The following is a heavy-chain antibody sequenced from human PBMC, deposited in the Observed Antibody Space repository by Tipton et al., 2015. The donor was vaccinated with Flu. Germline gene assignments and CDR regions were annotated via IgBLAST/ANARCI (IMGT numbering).Heavy chain of an antibody. J-gene: IGHJ4*02. D-gene: IGHD1-26*01. CDR2: VYTSGNT. CDR3: ACRGSCYH. Sequence: TLSLTCTVSGGSINSHYWSWIRQPAGKGLEWIGRVYTSGNTIYNPSLKSRVTMSLDASKNQFSLSLTSVTAADSAVYYCACRGSCYHWGQGTLVTVSS. CDR1: GGSINSHY. V-gene: IGHV4-4*07.